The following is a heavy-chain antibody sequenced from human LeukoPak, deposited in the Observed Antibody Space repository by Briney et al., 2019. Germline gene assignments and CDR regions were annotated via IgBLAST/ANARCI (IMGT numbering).Heavy chain of an antibody. V-gene: IGHV1-46*01. Sequence: ASVKVSCKASGYTFTSYYMHWVRQAPGQGLEWMGIINPSSGSTSYAQKFQGRVTMTRDTSTGTVYMELSSLRSEDTAVYYCAREGDYYDGSGYLGYWGQGTLVTVSS. D-gene: IGHD3-22*01. J-gene: IGHJ4*02. CDR3: AREGDYYDGSGYLGY. CDR2: INPSSGST. CDR1: GYTFTSYY.